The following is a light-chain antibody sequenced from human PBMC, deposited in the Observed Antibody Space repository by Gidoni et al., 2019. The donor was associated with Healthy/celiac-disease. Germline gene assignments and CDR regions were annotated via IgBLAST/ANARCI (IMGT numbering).Light chain of an antibody. CDR3: QQYNNWPPWT. V-gene: IGKV3-15*01. Sequence: EILMTQSPATLSVSPGERATLSCRASQSVSSNSAWYQQQPGQAPRLLIYGASTRATGIPARFSGSGSGTEFTLTISSLQSEDFAVYYCQQYNNWPPWTFGQGTKVEIK. J-gene: IGKJ1*01. CDR2: GAS. CDR1: QSVSSN.